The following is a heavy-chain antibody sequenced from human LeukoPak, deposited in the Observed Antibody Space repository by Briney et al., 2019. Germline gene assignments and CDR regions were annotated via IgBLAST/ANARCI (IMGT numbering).Heavy chain of an antibody. CDR1: GGSFSGYY. D-gene: IGHD3-22*01. Sequence: SETLSLTCAVYGGSFSGYYWSWIRQPPGKGLEWIGYIYYSGDTNYNPSLKSRVTMSVNTSKNQFSLKLSSVTAADTAVYYCARDRSDSSGFYWYFDLWGRGTLVTVSS. V-gene: IGHV4-59*01. CDR2: IYYSGDT. J-gene: IGHJ2*01. CDR3: ARDRSDSSGFYWYFDL.